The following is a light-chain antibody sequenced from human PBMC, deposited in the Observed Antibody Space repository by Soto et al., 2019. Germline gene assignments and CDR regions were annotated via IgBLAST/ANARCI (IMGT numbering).Light chain of an antibody. CDR2: LGS. V-gene: IGKV2-28*01. CDR3: MQHLQTPFT. CDR1: QSLLHRNGFNY. J-gene: IGKJ4*01. Sequence: DIVMTQSPLSLPVTPGEPASISCWSNQSLLHRNGFNYLDWYLQKPGQSPQLLIYLGSNRASGVPDRFSGSESGTDFTLKISTVEAEDVGVFYCMQHLQTPFTFGGGTKVE.